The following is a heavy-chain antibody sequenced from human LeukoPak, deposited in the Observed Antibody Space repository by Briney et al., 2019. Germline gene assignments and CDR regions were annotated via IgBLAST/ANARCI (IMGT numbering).Heavy chain of an antibody. V-gene: IGHV3-21*01. D-gene: IGHD1-20*01. J-gene: IGHJ3*02. CDR1: GFTFSSYS. CDR3: ARDKNNWDDGGDAFDI. CDR2: ISSSSSYI. Sequence: GGSLRLSCAASGFTFSSYSMNWVRQAPGKGLEWVSSISSSSSYIYYADSVKGRFTISRDNAKNSLYLQMNSLRAEDTAVYYCARDKNNWDDGGDAFDIWGQGTMVTVSS.